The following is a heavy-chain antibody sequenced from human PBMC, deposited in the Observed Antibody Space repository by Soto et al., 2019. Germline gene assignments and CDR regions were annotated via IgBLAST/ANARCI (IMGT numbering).Heavy chain of an antibody. J-gene: IGHJ5*02. Sequence: GGSLRLSCAASGFTFSSYSMNWVRQAPGKGLEWVSSISSSSSYIYYADSVKGRFTISRDNAKNSLYLQMNSLRAEDTAVYYCARDLTIAASLGEWFDPWGQGTLVTVSS. V-gene: IGHV3-21*01. CDR3: ARDLTIAASLGEWFDP. CDR2: ISSSSSYI. D-gene: IGHD2-15*01. CDR1: GFTFSSYS.